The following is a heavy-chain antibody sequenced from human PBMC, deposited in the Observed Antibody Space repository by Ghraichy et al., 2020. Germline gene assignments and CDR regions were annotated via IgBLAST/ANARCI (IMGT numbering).Heavy chain of an antibody. CDR2: IKQDGSEK. D-gene: IGHD4-11*01. V-gene: IGHV3-7*01. CDR1: GFTFSSYW. Sequence: GGSLRLSCAVSGFTFSSYWMSWVRQTPGKGLEWVANIKQDGSEKYYVDSVKGRFTISRDNAKNSLYLQMNSLRVEDTAVYYCERDLDYLFHYWGQGTLVTVSS. CDR3: ERDLDYLFHY. J-gene: IGHJ4*02.